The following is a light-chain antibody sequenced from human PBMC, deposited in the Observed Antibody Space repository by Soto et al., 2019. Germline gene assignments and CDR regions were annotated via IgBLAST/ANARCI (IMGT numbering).Light chain of an antibody. CDR3: QKYNTVPRT. Sequence: DIQMTQSPSSLSASVGDRVTITCRASQGISQFLAWYQQKPGKVPKLLIYAASILQSGVPPRFSGSGSGTEFTLTISSLQPEDVATYYCQKYNTVPRTFGQGTKVEI. J-gene: IGKJ1*01. CDR1: QGISQF. CDR2: AAS. V-gene: IGKV1-27*01.